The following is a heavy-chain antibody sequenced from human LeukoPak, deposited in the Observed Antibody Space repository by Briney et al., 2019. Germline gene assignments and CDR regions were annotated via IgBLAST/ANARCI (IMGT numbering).Heavy chain of an antibody. D-gene: IGHD1-26*01. CDR1: GYTFTSYY. V-gene: IGHV1-46*01. CDR3: AREGYVSGSYYIIDY. CDR2: INPSGGST. J-gene: IGHJ4*02. Sequence: ASVKVSCKASGYTFTSYYMHWVRQAPGQGLEWMGTINPSGGSTSYAQKFQGRVTMTRDTSTSTVYMELSSLRSEDTAVYYCAREGYVSGSYYIIDYWGQGTLVTVSS.